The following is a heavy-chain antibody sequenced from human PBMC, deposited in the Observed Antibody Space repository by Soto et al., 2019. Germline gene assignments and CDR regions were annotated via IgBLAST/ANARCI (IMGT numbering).Heavy chain of an antibody. Sequence: QVQLVQSGAEVKKPGASVKVSCVASGYSFCSYGISWVRQAPGQGLEWLGWISAYNGNTNYAQRVQGRVTMTKDISTTTAYMELRSLRSDDTAVYYCARGGTYNGYDYAAADNWGQGTLVTVSS. CDR1: GYSFCSYG. D-gene: IGHD5-12*01. CDR3: ARGGTYNGYDYAAADN. V-gene: IGHV1-18*01. CDR2: ISAYNGNT. J-gene: IGHJ4*02.